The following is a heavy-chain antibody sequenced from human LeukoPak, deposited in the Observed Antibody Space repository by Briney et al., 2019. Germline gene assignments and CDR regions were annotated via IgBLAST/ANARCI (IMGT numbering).Heavy chain of an antibody. J-gene: IGHJ3*02. CDR3: ARIPETHAFDI. CDR1: GGSISSYY. Sequence: SETLSLTCTFSGGSISSYYWSWIRQPPGKGLEWIGYIYYSGSTNYNPSLKSRVTISVDTSKNQFSLKLSSVTAADTAVYYCARIPETHAFDIWGQGTMVTVSS. V-gene: IGHV4-59*08. CDR2: IYYSGST.